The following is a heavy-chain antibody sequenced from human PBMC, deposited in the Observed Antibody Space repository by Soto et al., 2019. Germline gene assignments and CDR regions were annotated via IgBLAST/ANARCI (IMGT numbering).Heavy chain of an antibody. Sequence: SETLSLTCTVSGGSISSGDYYWSWIRQPPGKGLEWIGYIYYSGSTYYNPSLKSRVTISVDTSKNQFSLKLSSVTAADTAVYYCARDYYDSSGYPREFDYWGQGTLVTVSS. D-gene: IGHD3-22*01. V-gene: IGHV4-30-4*01. CDR1: GGSISSGDYY. CDR3: ARDYYDSSGYPREFDY. J-gene: IGHJ4*02. CDR2: IYYSGST.